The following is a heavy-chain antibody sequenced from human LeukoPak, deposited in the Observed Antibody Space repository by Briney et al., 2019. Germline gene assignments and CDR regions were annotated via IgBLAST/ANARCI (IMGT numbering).Heavy chain of an antibody. V-gene: IGHV4-59*01. Sequence: SETLSRTCTVSGGSISNYYWSWVRQPPGKGLEWIGYIYYSGSTNYNPSLKSVVTISIDTSKNQFSLKLSSVTAATTAVYYCARGMLIGDYLHSYFSFWDQGTVVTVSS. J-gene: IGHJ4*02. D-gene: IGHD4-17*01. CDR2: IYYSGST. CDR3: ARGMLIGDYLHSYFSF. CDR1: GGSISNYY.